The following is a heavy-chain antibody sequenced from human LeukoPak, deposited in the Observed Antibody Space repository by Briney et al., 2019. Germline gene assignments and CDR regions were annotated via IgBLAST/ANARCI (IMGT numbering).Heavy chain of an antibody. D-gene: IGHD6-6*01. J-gene: IGHJ4*02. CDR1: GYSFTTYW. CDR3: ARHSDGSSSSCFDY. CDR2: IYPGDSDT. Sequence: GESLKISCKGSGYSFTTYWIGWVRQMPGKGLEWMGIIYPGDSDTTYSPSFQGQVTISADRSISTTYLQLSSLKASDTAMYYCARHSDGSSSSCFDYWGQGTLVTVSS. V-gene: IGHV5-51*01.